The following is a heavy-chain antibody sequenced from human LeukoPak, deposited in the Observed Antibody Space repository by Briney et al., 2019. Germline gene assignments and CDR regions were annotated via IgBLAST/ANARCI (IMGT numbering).Heavy chain of an antibody. CDR2: IYPGDSDT. CDR3: ARHAVAGHWARDVNFDY. V-gene: IGHV5-51*01. D-gene: IGHD6-19*01. Sequence: GESLKISCKGSGYSFTTNWIGWVRQMPGKGLERMGIIYPGDSDTRYSPSFQGQVTISADKSISTAYLQWSSLKASDTAMYYCARHAVAGHWARDVNFDYWGQGTLVTVSS. J-gene: IGHJ4*02. CDR1: GYSFTTNW.